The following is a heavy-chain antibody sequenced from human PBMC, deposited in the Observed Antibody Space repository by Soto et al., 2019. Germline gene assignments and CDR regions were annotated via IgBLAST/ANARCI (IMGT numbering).Heavy chain of an antibody. CDR1: GYTFTSYD. V-gene: IGHV1-8*01. J-gene: IGHJ6*02. Sequence: QVQLVQSGAEVKKPGASVKVSCKASGYTFTSYDINWVRQATGQGLEWMGWMNPNSGNTGYAQKFQGRVTMTRNTSISTDYMELSSLRSEDTAVYYCARWAATGGTNYYYYGMDVWGQGTTVTVSS. CDR3: ARWAATGGTNYYYYGMDV. D-gene: IGHD2-15*01. CDR2: MNPNSGNT.